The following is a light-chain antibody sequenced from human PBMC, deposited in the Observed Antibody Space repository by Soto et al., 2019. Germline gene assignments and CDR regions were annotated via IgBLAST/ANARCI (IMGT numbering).Light chain of an antibody. V-gene: IGKV4-1*01. CDR2: WAS. Sequence: DIVMTQSPDSLAVSLGERATINCKSSQSALHSSKNKNYLAWYQQRPGQPPKLLIYWASTRASGVPDRFSGSGSGTDFTLTISSLQAEDVADYYCHQHDSGFTWTFGQGTRVEIK. J-gene: IGKJ1*01. CDR1: QSALHSSKNKNY. CDR3: HQHDSGFTWT.